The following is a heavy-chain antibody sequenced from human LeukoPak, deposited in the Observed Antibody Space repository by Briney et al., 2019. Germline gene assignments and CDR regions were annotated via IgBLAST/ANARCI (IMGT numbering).Heavy chain of an antibody. Sequence: GGSLRLSCAASGFTFSSYSRNWVRQAPGKGREGVSSISSSSSYIYYADSVKGRFTISRDNAKNSLYLQMNSLRAEDTAVYYCARVNYYGSASFFDPWGQGTLVTVSS. J-gene: IGHJ5*02. CDR2: ISSSSSYI. CDR3: ARVNYYGSASFFDP. D-gene: IGHD3-10*01. V-gene: IGHV3-21*01. CDR1: GFTFSSYS.